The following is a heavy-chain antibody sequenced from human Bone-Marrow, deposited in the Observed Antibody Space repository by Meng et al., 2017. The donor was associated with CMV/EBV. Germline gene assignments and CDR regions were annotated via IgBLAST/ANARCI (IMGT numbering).Heavy chain of an antibody. CDR1: GHTFSTLG. V-gene: IGHV1-2*02. CDR3: AREGVVAADNWFDP. CDR2: INPNSGGT. D-gene: IGHD2-15*01. J-gene: IGHJ5*02. Sequence: QVQLVQSGAEVKKPGASVKVSCKASGHTFSTLGITWVRQAPGQGLEWMGWINPNSGGTNYAQKFQGRVTMTRDTSISTAYMELSRLRSDDTAVYYCAREGVVAADNWFDPWGQGTLVTVSS.